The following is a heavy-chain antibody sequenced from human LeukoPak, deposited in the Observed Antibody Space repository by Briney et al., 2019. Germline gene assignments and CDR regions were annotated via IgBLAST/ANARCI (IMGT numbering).Heavy chain of an antibody. D-gene: IGHD3-16*02. CDR2: LNGDESST. Sequence: PGGSLRLSCAASGFTFSSYNMDWVRQAPGKGLVWVSRLNGDESSTSYADSVKGRFTISRDNAKNTLYLQMNSLRAEDTAVYYCARGGITFGGVIVTGDYWGQGTLVTVSS. CDR3: ARGGITFGGVIVTGDY. CDR1: GFTFSSYN. V-gene: IGHV3-74*01. J-gene: IGHJ4*02.